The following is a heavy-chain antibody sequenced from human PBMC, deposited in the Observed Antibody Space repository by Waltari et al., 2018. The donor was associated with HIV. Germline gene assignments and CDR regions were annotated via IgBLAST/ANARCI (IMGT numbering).Heavy chain of an antibody. CDR2: ISGSGGST. J-gene: IGHJ6*02. Sequence: EVQLLESGGGLVQPGGSLRLSCAASGFTFSRSAMSWVRQAPGTGRGLVSAISGSGGSTYYADSVKGRFTISRDNSKNTLYLQMNSLRAEDTAVYYCAKDCIAAAGTVIYYYYGMDVWGQGTTVTVSS. CDR1: GFTFSRSA. D-gene: IGHD6-13*01. V-gene: IGHV3-23*01. CDR3: AKDCIAAAGTVIYYYYGMDV.